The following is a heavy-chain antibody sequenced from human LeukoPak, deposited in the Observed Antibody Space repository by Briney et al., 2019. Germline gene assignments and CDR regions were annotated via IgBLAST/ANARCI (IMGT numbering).Heavy chain of an antibody. CDR1: GIAFSSYG. D-gene: IGHD3-16*01. Sequence: GGSLRFSCVVSGIAFSSYGMHWVRQAPGVGLEWVSYISSSGSTIYYADSVKGRFTISRDNAKNSLYLQMNSLRAEDTAVYYCVRLLGGSYFDYWGQGTLVTVSS. CDR2: ISSSGSTI. V-gene: IGHV3-48*03. CDR3: VRLLGGSYFDY. J-gene: IGHJ4*02.